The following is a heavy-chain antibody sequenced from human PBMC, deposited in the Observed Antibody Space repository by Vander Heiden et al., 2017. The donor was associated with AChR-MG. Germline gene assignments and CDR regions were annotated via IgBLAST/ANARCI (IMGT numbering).Heavy chain of an antibody. CDR1: GFTFSSYA. CDR3: ANCHESGHFHY. D-gene: IGHD3-3*02. CDR2: ISGSGGST. V-gene: IGHV3-23*01. J-gene: IGHJ4*02. Sequence: EVLLLESGGGLAHPGGSLRLSCAASGFTFSSYAMSWVRQAPGKGLEWVSAISGSGGSTYYADSVKGRFTISRDNSKNTLYLQMNSLRAEDTAVYYCANCHESGHFHYWGQGTLVTVSS.